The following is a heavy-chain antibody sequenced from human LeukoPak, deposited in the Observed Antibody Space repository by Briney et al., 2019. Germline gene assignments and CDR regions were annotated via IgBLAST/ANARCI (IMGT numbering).Heavy chain of an antibody. CDR1: GFTLSSYG. J-gene: IGHJ5*02. D-gene: IGHD2-8*01. CDR2: IWYDGSNK. Sequence: GGSQRLSCAASGFTLSSYGMHWARQAPGKGLEWVAVIWYDGSNKYYADSVKGRFTISRDNSKNTLYLQMNSLRAEDTAVYYCAREAVLMVYARKNWFDPWGQGTLVTVSS. CDR3: AREAVLMVYARKNWFDP. V-gene: IGHV3-33*01.